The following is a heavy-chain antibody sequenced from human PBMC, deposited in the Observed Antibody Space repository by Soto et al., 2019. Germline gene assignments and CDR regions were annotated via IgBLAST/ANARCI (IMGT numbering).Heavy chain of an antibody. V-gene: IGHV4-59*01. J-gene: IGHJ3*02. CDR1: GGSISSYY. CDR3: VRDMVEYYDFWSGYAFDI. Sequence: SETLSLTCTVSGGSISSYYWSWIRQPPGKGLEWIGYIYYSGSTNYNPSLKSRVTISVDTSKNQFSLKLSSVTAADTAVYYCVRDMVEYYDFWSGYAFDIWGQGTMVTVSS. D-gene: IGHD3-3*01. CDR2: IYYSGST.